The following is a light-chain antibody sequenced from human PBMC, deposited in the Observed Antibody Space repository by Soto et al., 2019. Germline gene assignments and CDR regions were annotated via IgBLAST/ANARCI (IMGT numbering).Light chain of an antibody. V-gene: IGLV4-69*01. Sequence: QPVLTQSPSASASLGASVKLTCTLSSGHNSYAIAWHQQQPEKGPRFLMKLKSDGSHSKGDGIPDRFSGSSSGAERYLTISSLQSEDEADYYCQTWGSGIRVVFGGATKLTVL. CDR3: QTWGSGIRVV. CDR2: LKSDGSH. J-gene: IGLJ2*01. CDR1: SGHNSYA.